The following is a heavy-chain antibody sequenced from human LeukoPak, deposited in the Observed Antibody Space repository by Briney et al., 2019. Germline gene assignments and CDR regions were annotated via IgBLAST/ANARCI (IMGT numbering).Heavy chain of an antibody. CDR3: ARGYGSRSYGIDY. CDR1: GGSFSGYY. D-gene: IGHD3-10*01. Sequence: PSETLSLTCAVYGGSFSGYYWSWIRQPPGKGLEWIGYIYYSGSTNYNPSLKSRVTMSVDTSKNQFSLKLSSVTAADTAVYYCARGYGSRSYGIDYWGQGTLVTVSS. V-gene: IGHV4-59*01. CDR2: IYYSGST. J-gene: IGHJ4*02.